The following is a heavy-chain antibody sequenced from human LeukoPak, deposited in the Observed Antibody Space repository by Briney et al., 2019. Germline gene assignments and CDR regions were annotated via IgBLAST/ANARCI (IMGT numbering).Heavy chain of an antibody. Sequence: SETLSLTCTVSGGSISSYYWSWIRQSPGKGLEWIGYIYYSGSTNYNPSLKSRVTISVDTSKNQFSLKLSSVTAADTAVYYCARDYYDSSGYRYYYYYMDVWGKGTTVTVSS. D-gene: IGHD3-22*01. CDR2: IYYSGST. CDR1: GGSISSYY. J-gene: IGHJ6*03. V-gene: IGHV4-59*01. CDR3: ARDYYDSSGYRYYYYYMDV.